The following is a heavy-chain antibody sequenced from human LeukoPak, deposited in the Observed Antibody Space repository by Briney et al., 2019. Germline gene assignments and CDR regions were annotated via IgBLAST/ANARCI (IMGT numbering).Heavy chain of an antibody. V-gene: IGHV3-23*01. D-gene: IGHD2-15*01. CDR1: GFTFSSYA. CDR2: ISGSGGST. Sequence: GGSLRLSCAASGFTFSSYAMSGVRQAPGKGLEWVSAISGSGGSTYYADSVKGRFTISRDNSKNTLYLQMNSLRAEDTAVYYCAKDLVVVAATPDVFDYWGQGTPVTVSS. CDR3: AKDLVVVAATPDVFDY. J-gene: IGHJ4*02.